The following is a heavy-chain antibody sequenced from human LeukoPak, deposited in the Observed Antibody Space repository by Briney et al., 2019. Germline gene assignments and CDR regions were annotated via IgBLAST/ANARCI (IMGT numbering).Heavy chain of an antibody. J-gene: IGHJ4*02. CDR2: ISGSGGST. D-gene: IGHD3-22*01. CDR3: ARGSQITMIVVVTQYYFDY. Sequence: GGSLRLSCAASGFTFSSYAMSWVRQAPGKGLEWVSAISGSGGSTYYADSVKGRFTISRDNAKNSLYLQMNSLRAEDTAVYYCARGSQITMIVVVTQYYFDYWGQGTLVTVSS. V-gene: IGHV3-23*01. CDR1: GFTFSSYA.